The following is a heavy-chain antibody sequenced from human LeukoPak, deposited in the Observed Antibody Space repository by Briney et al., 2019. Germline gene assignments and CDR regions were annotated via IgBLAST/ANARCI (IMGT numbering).Heavy chain of an antibody. CDR2: ISGQGSST. J-gene: IGHJ5*02. D-gene: IGHD2-2*01. CDR3: AKDSELLCGGWFDP. CDR1: GFTFSSYA. V-gene: IGHV3-23*01. Sequence: GGSLRLSCAASGFTFSSYALSWVRQAPGKGLEWISAISGQGSSTYYADSVKGRFTISRDNSKNTLYLQMNSLRAEDTAVYYCAKDSELLCGGWFDPWGQGTLVTVSS.